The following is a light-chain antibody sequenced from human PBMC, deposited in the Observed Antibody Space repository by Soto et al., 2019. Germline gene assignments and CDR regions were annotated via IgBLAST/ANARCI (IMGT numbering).Light chain of an antibody. V-gene: IGKV3-20*01. CDR3: QHYGSLVLT. J-gene: IGKJ4*01. CDR1: QSVSSTS. CDR2: GAS. Sequence: EIVLTQSPGTLSLSPGERATLSCRASQSVSSTSLAWYQQKPGQAPRLLIYGASSRATGIPDRFIGSGSGTDFTLTISRLEPEDFAVYYCQHYGSLVLTFGGGTKVEIK.